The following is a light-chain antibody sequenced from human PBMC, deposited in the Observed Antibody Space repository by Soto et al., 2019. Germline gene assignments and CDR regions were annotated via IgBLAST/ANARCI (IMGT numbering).Light chain of an antibody. J-gene: IGLJ2*01. CDR2: DVS. CDR1: SSDVGGYKY. V-gene: IGLV2-11*01. Sequence: QSALTQPRSVSGSPGQSVTISCTGTSSDVGGYKYVSWYQHHPGKAPKLMIYDVSKRPSGVPDRFSGSKSGNTASLTISGLQAEDETDYYCCSDAGRSTVIFGGGTKLTVL. CDR3: CSDAGRSTVI.